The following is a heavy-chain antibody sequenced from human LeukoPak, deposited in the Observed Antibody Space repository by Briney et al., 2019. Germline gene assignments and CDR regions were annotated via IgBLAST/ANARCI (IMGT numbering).Heavy chain of an antibody. Sequence: GGSLRLSCAASGFTFSSYAMSWVRQAPGKGLEWVSAISGSGGSTYYADSVKGRFTISRDSSKNTLYLQMNSLRAEDTAVYYCAKDLGGDYGDYVGYFDYWGQGTLVTVSS. CDR2: ISGSGGST. V-gene: IGHV3-23*01. D-gene: IGHD4-17*01. CDR3: AKDLGGDYGDYVGYFDY. J-gene: IGHJ4*02. CDR1: GFTFSSYA.